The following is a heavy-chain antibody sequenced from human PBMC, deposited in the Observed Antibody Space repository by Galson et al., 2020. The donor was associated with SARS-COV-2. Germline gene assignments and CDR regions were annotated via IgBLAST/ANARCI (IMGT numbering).Heavy chain of an antibody. J-gene: IGHJ6*03. Sequence: ASVQLSCKASGYTFTSYAMKWVRQAPGQGLEWMRWINTNTGNPTYAQGFTGRLIFSLDTSVSTAYLQISSLKAEDTAVYYCARAEEGIVVVPAAIGRDYYYYMDVWGKGTTVTVSS. CDR3: ARAEEGIVVVPAAIGRDYYYYMDV. CDR2: INTNTGNP. V-gene: IGHV7-4-1*02. CDR1: GYTFTSYA. D-gene: IGHD2-2*01.